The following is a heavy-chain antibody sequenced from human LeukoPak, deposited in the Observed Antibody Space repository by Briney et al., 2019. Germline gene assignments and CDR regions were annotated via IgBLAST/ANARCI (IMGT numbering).Heavy chain of an antibody. Sequence: PSVTLSLTCTVSGGSISSSSYYWGWIRQPPGKGLEWIGSIYYSGSTYYNPSLKSRVTISVDTSKNQFSLKLSSVTAADTAVYYCARRRSSSYPGGYNWFDPWGQGTLVTVSS. CDR2: IYYSGST. D-gene: IGHD6-13*01. V-gene: IGHV4-39*07. CDR3: ARRRSSSYPGGYNWFDP. CDR1: GGSISSSSYY. J-gene: IGHJ5*02.